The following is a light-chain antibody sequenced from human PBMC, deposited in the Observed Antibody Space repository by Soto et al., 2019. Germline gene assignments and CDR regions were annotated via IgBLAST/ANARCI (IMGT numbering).Light chain of an antibody. Sequence: QSVLTQPRSVSGSPGQSLTISCTGTSSDVGGYNYVSWYQQHPGKAPKLMIYDVTKRPSGVPDRFSGSKSGNSASLAISGLQSEDEADYYCAAWDDSLNGRYVFGTGTKVTVL. CDR3: AAWDDSLNGRYV. CDR1: SSDVGGYNY. CDR2: DVT. J-gene: IGLJ1*01. V-gene: IGLV2-11*01.